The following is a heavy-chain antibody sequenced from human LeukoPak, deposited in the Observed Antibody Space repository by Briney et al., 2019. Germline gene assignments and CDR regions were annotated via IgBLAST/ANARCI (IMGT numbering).Heavy chain of an antibody. J-gene: IGHJ4*02. Sequence: ASVKVSCKASGYTFTSYDINWVRQATGQGLEWMGWMNPNSGNTGYAQKFQGRVTMTRNTSISTAYMELSSLRFEDTAVYYCARRGTLGYYGSGSYYPFDFDYWGQGTLVTVSS. D-gene: IGHD3-10*01. CDR3: ARRGTLGYYGSGSYYPFDFDY. CDR1: GYTFTSYD. CDR2: MNPNSGNT. V-gene: IGHV1-8*01.